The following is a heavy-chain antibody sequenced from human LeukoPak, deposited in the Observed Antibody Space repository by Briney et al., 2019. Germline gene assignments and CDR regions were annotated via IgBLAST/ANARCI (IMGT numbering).Heavy chain of an antibody. Sequence: ASAKVSCKASVYTFTGYYMHWVRQAPGQGLEWMGWINPNSGDTNYAQKFQGRVTMTRDTSISTAYMELSRLRSDDTAVYYCARGVSYGAKFDPWGQGTLVTVSS. CDR3: ARGVSYGAKFDP. V-gene: IGHV1-2*02. D-gene: IGHD4-23*01. J-gene: IGHJ5*02. CDR1: VYTFTGYY. CDR2: INPNSGDT.